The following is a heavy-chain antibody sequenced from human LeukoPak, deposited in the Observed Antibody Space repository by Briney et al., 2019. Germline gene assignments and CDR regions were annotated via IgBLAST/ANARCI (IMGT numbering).Heavy chain of an antibody. CDR3: AKDEGGAADY. J-gene: IGHJ4*02. Sequence: GSLRLSCAASGFTFSSYWMHWVRQAPGKGLVWVSRINSYGSSTSYADSVKGRFTISRDNAKSTLYLQMNSLRAKDTAVYYCAKDEGGAADYWGQGTLVTVSS. D-gene: IGHD1-26*01. V-gene: IGHV3-74*01. CDR1: GFTFSSYW. CDR2: INSYGSST.